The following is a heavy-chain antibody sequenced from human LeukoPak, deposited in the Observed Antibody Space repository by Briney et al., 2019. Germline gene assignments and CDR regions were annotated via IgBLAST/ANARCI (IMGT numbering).Heavy chain of an antibody. CDR2: ISSSSSAI. Sequence: GESLRLSCAASGFTFSNVWMNWVRQAPGKGLEWISYISSSSSAIYYADSVKGRFTISRDNAKNSLYLQMSSLRDEDTAVYYCAQKGGTDHWGQGTLVTVSS. V-gene: IGHV3-48*02. D-gene: IGHD2-15*01. J-gene: IGHJ4*02. CDR3: AQKGGTDH. CDR1: GFTFSNVW.